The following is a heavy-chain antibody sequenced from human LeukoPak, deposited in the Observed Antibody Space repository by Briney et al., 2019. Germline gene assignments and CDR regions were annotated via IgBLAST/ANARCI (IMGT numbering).Heavy chain of an antibody. CDR1: GFTFSSYG. V-gene: IGHV3-30*18. J-gene: IGHJ3*02. D-gene: IGHD6-19*01. CDR2: ISYDGSNK. CDR3: AKSGGSGWYFDI. Sequence: GGSLRLSCAASGFTFSSYGMHWVRQAPGKGLEWVAVISYDGSNKYYADSVKGRFTISRDNSKNTLYLQMNSLRAEDTAVYYCAKSGGSGWYFDIWGQGTMVTVSS.